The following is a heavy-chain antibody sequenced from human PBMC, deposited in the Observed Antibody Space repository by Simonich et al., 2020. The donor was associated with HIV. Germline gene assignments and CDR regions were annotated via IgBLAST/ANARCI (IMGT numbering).Heavy chain of an antibody. CDR2: INHSGST. CDR1: GGSFSGYY. V-gene: IGHV4-34*01. CDR3: ARLTAGGLGEYFQH. Sequence: QVQLQQWGAGLLKPSETLSLTCAVYGGSFSGYYWSWIRQPPGKGLEWFGEINHSGSTHYNPSLKSRVTISVDTSKNQFSLKLSSVTAADTAVYYCARLTAGGLGEYFQHWGQGTLVTVSS. J-gene: IGHJ1*01. D-gene: IGHD6-13*01.